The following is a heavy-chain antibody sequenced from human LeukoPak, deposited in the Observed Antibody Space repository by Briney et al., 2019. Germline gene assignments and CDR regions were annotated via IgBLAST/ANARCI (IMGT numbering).Heavy chain of an antibody. J-gene: IGHJ4*02. CDR1: GYTFTIYY. V-gene: IGHV1-46*01. Sequence: ASVKVSCKASGYTFTIYYMHWVRQAPGQGLEWMGIINPSGGSTSYAQKFQGRVTMTTDTSTSTAYMELRSLRSDDTAVYYCARGPHSSGWADYWGQGTLVTVSS. CDR3: ARGPHSSGWADY. CDR2: INPSGGST. D-gene: IGHD6-19*01.